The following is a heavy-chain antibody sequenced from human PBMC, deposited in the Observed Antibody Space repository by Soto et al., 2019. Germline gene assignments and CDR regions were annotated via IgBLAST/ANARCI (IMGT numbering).Heavy chain of an antibody. Sequence: QVQLVESGGGVVQPGRSLRLSCAVSGFIFSSYALHWVRQAPGKGLEWVALISYDGSKQYYADSVKGQFTISRDNSKNTLYLQMNSLRAEDTAVYFCARPLVPAANSLFLHYWGQGTLVTVSS. CDR1: GFIFSSYA. J-gene: IGHJ4*02. V-gene: IGHV3-30-3*01. CDR3: ARPLVPAANSLFLHY. CDR2: ISYDGSKQ. D-gene: IGHD2-2*01.